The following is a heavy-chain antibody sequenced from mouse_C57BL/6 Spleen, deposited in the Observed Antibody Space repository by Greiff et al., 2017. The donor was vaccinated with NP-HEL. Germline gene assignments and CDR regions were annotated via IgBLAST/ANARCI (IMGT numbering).Heavy chain of an antibody. CDR3: ARRGWDYAMDY. V-gene: IGHV1-50*01. CDR2: IDPSDSYT. J-gene: IGHJ4*01. D-gene: IGHD3-3*01. CDR1: GYTFTSYW. Sequence: VQLQQSGAELVKPGASVKLSCKASGYTFTSYWMQWVKQRPGQGLEWIGEIDPSDSYTNYNQKFKGKATLTVDTSSSTAYMQLSSLTSEDSAVYYCARRGWDYAMDYWGQGTSVTVSS.